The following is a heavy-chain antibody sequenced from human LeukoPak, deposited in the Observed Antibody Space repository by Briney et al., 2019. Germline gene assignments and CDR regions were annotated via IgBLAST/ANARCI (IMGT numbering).Heavy chain of an antibody. V-gene: IGHV3-33*01. Sequence: GGSLRLSCAASGFTFTSYGTHWVRQAPGKGLEWVAVIWYDGSNKYYADSVKGRYTISRDNAKNSLYLQMNSLRDEDTAVYYCARVDAFDLWGQGTMVTVSS. CDR1: GFTFTSYG. CDR3: ARVDAFDL. J-gene: IGHJ3*01. CDR2: IWYDGSNK.